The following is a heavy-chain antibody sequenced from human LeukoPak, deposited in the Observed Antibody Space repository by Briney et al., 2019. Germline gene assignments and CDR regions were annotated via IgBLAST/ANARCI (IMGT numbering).Heavy chain of an antibody. CDR1: GYTFTGYY. D-gene: IGHD5-18*01. J-gene: IGHJ5*02. CDR2: INPNSGGT. V-gene: IGHV1-2*02. Sequence: ASVKVSCKASGYTFTGYYMHWVRQAPGQGLEWMGWINPNSGGTNYAQKFQGRVTMTRDTSISTAYMELSRLRSDDTAVYYCVRDTAMVTYLFDPWGQGTPVTVSS. CDR3: VRDTAMVTYLFDP.